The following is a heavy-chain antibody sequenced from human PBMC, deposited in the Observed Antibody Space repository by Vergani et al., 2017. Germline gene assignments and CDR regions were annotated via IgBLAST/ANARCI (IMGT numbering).Heavy chain of an antibody. CDR1: GGSISSYY. CDR3: ARECIGFGELLGDYYYYGMDV. D-gene: IGHD3-10*01. CDR2: IYTSGST. V-gene: IGHV4-4*07. Sequence: QVQLQESGPGLVKPSETLSLTCTVSGGSISSYYWSWIRQPAGKGLEWIGRIYTSGSTNYNPSLKSRVTMSVDTSKNQFSLKLSSVTAADTAVYYCARECIGFGELLGDYYYYGMDVWGQGTTVTVSS. J-gene: IGHJ6*02.